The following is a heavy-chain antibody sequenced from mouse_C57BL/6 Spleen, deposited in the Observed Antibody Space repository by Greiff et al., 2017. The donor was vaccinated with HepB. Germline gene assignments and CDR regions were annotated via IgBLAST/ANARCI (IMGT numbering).Heavy chain of an antibody. CDR2: IYPRSGNT. J-gene: IGHJ3*01. CDR3: ARTREYGSSSAWFSY. Sequence: QVQLQQSGAELARPGASVKMSCKASGYTFTSYGISWVKQRTGQGLEWIGEIYPRSGNTYYNEKFKGKATLTADKSSSTAYMELRSLTSAYSAVYFCARTREYGSSSAWFSYWGQGTLVTVSS. D-gene: IGHD1-1*01. V-gene: IGHV1-81*01. CDR1: GYTFTSYG.